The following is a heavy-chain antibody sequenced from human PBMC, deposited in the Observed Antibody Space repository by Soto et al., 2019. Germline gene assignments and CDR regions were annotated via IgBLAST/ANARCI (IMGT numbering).Heavy chain of an antibody. Sequence: GASVKVSCKASGYTFTSYYTHWVRQAPGQGLEWMGIINPSGGSTSYAQKFQGRVTMTRDTSTSTVYMELSSLRSEDTAVYYCASGAERLFCVPAMVLCWPPGRDYYGLDVWGQGTTVTVSS. J-gene: IGHJ6*02. CDR2: INPSGGST. CDR1: GYTFTSYY. CDR3: ASGAERLFCVPAMVLCWPPGRDYYGLDV. V-gene: IGHV1-46*01. D-gene: IGHD5-18*01.